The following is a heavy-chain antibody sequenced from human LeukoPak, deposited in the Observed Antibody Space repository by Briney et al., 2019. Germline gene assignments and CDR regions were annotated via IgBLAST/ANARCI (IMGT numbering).Heavy chain of an antibody. D-gene: IGHD3-10*01. CDR3: ARGDIIRGDYNWFDP. J-gene: IGHJ5*02. CDR2: IYHSGST. V-gene: IGHV4-4*02. Sequence: PSGTLSLTCAVSGGSISSSNWWSWVRQPPGKGLEWIGEIYHSGSTNYNPSLKSRVTISVDKSKNQFSLKLSSVTAADTAVYYCARGDIIRGDYNWFDPWGQGILVTVSS. CDR1: GGSISSSNW.